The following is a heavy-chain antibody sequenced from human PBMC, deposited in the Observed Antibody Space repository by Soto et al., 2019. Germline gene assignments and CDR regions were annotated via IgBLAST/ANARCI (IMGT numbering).Heavy chain of an antibody. V-gene: IGHV4-31*03. J-gene: IGHJ5*02. CDR1: GGSISSGGYY. CDR2: IYYSGNT. CDR3: ARSVFP. Sequence: QVQLQESGPGLVKPSQTLSLTCTVSGGSISSGGYYWSWIRQHPGKGLEWIGNIYYSGNTYYNPSLXSXXTTSVDTAKNPVSLKPTSVTAADTAVYYCARSVFPWGQGTLVTVSS.